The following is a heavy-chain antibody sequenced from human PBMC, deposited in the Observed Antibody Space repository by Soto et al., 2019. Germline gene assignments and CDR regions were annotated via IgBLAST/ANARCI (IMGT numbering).Heavy chain of an antibody. Sequence: KSSETLSLTCTVSGGSINTFYWSWVRQPAGKGLGWIGRIFSSGSTSFYPSLESRVAMSVDTSKNHFSLNLSSVTAADMAVYYCAREGSYSAYNFAHGIQLWSFDFWGQGALVTVSS. V-gene: IGHV4-4*07. CDR2: IFSSGST. CDR1: GGSINTFY. D-gene: IGHD5-12*01. J-gene: IGHJ4*02. CDR3: AREGSYSAYNFAHGIQLWSFDF.